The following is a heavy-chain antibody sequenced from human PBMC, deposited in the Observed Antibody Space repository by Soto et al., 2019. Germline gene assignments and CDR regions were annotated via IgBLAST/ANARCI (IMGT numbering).Heavy chain of an antibody. CDR2: IIPIFGTA. Sequence: SVKVSCKASGGTFSSYAISWVRQAPGQGLEWMGGIIPIFGTANYAQKFQGRVTITADESTSTAYMELSSLRSEDTAVYYCARSPYSNYVDWFDPWGQGTLVTVSS. D-gene: IGHD4-4*01. J-gene: IGHJ5*02. V-gene: IGHV1-69*13. CDR1: GGTFSSYA. CDR3: ARSPYSNYVDWFDP.